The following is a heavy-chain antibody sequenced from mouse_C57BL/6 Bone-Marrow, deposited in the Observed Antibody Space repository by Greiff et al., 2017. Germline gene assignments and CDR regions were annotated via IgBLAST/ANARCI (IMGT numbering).Heavy chain of an antibody. CDR3: AKMGTTVVFDY. CDR1: GYTFTSYW. Sequence: QVQLQQPGAELVMPGASVKLSCKASGYTFTSYWMHWVKQRPGQGLEWIGEIDPSDSYTNYNQKFKGKSTLTVDKSSSTAYMQLSSLTSEDSAVYYCAKMGTTVVFDYWGQGTTLTVSS. V-gene: IGHV1-69*01. D-gene: IGHD1-1*01. CDR2: IDPSDSYT. J-gene: IGHJ2*01.